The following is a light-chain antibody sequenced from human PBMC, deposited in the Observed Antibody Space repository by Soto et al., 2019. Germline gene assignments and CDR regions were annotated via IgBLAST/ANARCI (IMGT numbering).Light chain of an antibody. CDR1: SSNIGAGYD. V-gene: IGLV1-40*01. CDR2: GNT. J-gene: IGLJ3*02. CDR3: QSYDSSLSAWV. Sequence: QSVLTKPPSVSGAPGQRVTISCTESSSNIGAGYDVHWYQQLPGTAPKLLIYGNTNRPSGVPDRFSGSKSGTSASLAITGLQAEDEADYYCQSYDSSLSAWVFGGGTQLTVL.